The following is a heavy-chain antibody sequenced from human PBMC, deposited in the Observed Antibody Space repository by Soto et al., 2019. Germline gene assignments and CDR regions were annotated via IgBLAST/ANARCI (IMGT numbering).Heavy chain of an antibody. CDR1: GYTFTSYG. Sequence: GASVKVSCKASGYTFTSYGISWVRQAPGKRLEWMGWISAYNGNTNYAQKLQGRVTMTTDTSPSTAYMELRSLRSDDTAVYYCARDLGGDDYGDSYDVFDIWGQGTLVTVSS. D-gene: IGHD4-17*01. J-gene: IGHJ3*02. CDR2: ISAYNGNT. V-gene: IGHV1-18*01. CDR3: ARDLGGDDYGDSYDVFDI.